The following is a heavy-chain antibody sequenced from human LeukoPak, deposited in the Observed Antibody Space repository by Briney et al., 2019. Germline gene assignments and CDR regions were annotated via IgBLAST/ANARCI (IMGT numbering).Heavy chain of an antibody. J-gene: IGHJ6*03. CDR2: IIPIFGTA. V-gene: IGHV1-69*06. Sequence: SVKVSCKASGGTFSSYAISWVRQAPGQGLEWMGGIIPIFGTANYAQKFQGRVTITADKSTSTAYMELSSLRSEDTAVYYCARVGPWVNPDYYYYYMDVWGKGTTVTVSS. CDR3: ARVGPWVNPDYYYYYMDV. CDR1: GGTFSSYA. D-gene: IGHD1-14*01.